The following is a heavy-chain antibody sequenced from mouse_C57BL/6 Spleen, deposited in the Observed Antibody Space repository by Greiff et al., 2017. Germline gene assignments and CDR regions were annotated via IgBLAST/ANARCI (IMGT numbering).Heavy chain of an antibody. CDR3: ARSNYYGNHLFAY. Sequence: QVQLQQPGAELVRPGSSVKLSCKASGYTFTSYWMHWVKQRPIQGLEWIGNIDPSDSETHYNQKFKDKATLTVDKSSSTAYMQLSSLTSEDSAVYYCARSNYYGNHLFAYWGQGTLVTVSA. D-gene: IGHD2-1*01. CDR2: IDPSDSET. J-gene: IGHJ3*01. CDR1: GYTFTSYW. V-gene: IGHV1-52*01.